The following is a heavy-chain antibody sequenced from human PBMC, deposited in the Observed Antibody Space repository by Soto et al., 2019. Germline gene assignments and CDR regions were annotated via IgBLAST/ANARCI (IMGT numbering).Heavy chain of an antibody. Sequence: PGGSLRLSCAASGFTFSSYAMSWVRQAPGKGLEWVSAISGSGGSTYYADSVKGRFTISRDNSKNTLYLQMNSLRAEDTAVYYCAKTDFGYSYGYADYSYGMDVWGQGTTVTVSS. CDR2: ISGSGGST. J-gene: IGHJ6*02. V-gene: IGHV3-23*01. CDR3: AKTDFGYSYGYADYSYGMDV. D-gene: IGHD5-18*01. CDR1: GFTFSSYA.